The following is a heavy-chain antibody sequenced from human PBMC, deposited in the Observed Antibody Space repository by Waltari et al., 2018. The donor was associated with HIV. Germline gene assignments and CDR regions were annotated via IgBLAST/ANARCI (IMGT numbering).Heavy chain of an antibody. CDR3: ASRESYSGYYLGDY. Sequence: EVQLVESGGGLIQPGGSLRLSCAASGFTVSSNYMSWVRLAPGKGLEWVSVIYSGGSTYYADSVKGRFTISRDNSKNTLYLQMNSLRAEDTAVYYCASRESYSGYYLGDYWGQGTLVTVSS. V-gene: IGHV3-53*01. J-gene: IGHJ4*02. D-gene: IGHD3-22*01. CDR2: IYSGGST. CDR1: GFTVSSNY.